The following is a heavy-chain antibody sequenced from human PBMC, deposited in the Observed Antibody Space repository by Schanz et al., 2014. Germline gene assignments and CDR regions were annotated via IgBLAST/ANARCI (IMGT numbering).Heavy chain of an antibody. CDR2: IDPNGGGT. V-gene: IGHV1-2*02. Sequence: QVQLVQSGAEVKKPGASVKVSCKASGYTFIDYYMHWVRQAPGQGLEWVGWIDPNGGGTNHAQMLQGRVTMTRDTSISTAYMDLSGLTSDDTAVYFCARDPYGKNSGDFDYWGQGTLVTVSS. CDR3: ARDPYGKNSGDFDY. D-gene: IGHD4-17*01. CDR1: GYTFIDYY. J-gene: IGHJ4*02.